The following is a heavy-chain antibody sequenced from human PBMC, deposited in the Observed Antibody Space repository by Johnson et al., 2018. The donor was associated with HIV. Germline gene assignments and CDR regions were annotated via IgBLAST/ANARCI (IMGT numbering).Heavy chain of an antibody. J-gene: IGHJ3*01. V-gene: IGHV3-30*04. CDR1: GFTFSSYA. Sequence: QVQLVESGGGLVKPGGSLRLSCAASGFTFSSYAMHWVRQAPGKGLEWVAVIRYDGSNKYYADYVKGRFTISRDNAMKSLYLQINSLRAEDTAVYYCARNRPVSYGYRGAFDFWGQGTMVTVSS. CDR2: IRYDGSNK. D-gene: IGHD5-18*01. CDR3: ARNRPVSYGYRGAFDF.